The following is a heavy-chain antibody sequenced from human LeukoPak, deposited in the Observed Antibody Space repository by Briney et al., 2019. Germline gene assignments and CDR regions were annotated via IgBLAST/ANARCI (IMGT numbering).Heavy chain of an antibody. D-gene: IGHD4-17*01. CDR3: ARDATTELGTVYMDV. CDR2: ISTSGSSI. V-gene: IGHV3-48*03. J-gene: IGHJ6*03. CDR1: GVTFSTYE. Sequence: GGSLRRSCAASGVTFSTYESNWVRQAPGKGLEWLSHISTSGSSIHYADSVKGRFTISRDNAKNSLYLQMNSLRVEDTAVYYCARDATTELGTVYMDVWGKGTTVTISS.